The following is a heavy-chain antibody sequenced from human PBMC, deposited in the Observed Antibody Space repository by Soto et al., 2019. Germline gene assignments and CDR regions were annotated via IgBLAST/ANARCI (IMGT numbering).Heavy chain of an antibody. Sequence: QVQLVESGGGVVQPGRSLRLSCAASGFTFSSYGMHWVRQAPGKGLEWVAVISYDGSNKYYADSVKGRFTISRDNSKNTLYLQMNSLRAEDTAVYYCAPDPSGNKPAMDYWGQGTLVTXS. V-gene: IGHV3-30*03. D-gene: IGHD1-26*01. CDR3: APDPSGNKPAMDY. CDR2: ISYDGSNK. CDR1: GFTFSSYG. J-gene: IGHJ4*02.